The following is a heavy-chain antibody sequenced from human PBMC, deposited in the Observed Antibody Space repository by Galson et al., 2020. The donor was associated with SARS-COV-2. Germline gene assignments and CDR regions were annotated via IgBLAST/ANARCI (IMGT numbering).Heavy chain of an antibody. CDR1: GYTFTGYY. CDR3: ATGVWDYESGSYVAGLDY. V-gene: IGHV1-2*02. Sequence: ASVKVSCKASGYTFTGYYMHWVRQAPGQGLEWMGWIKPDSGGTNYAQKFQGRVTMTRDTSIRTAYMELSRLRSDDTAVYYCATGVWDYESGSYVAGLDYWGQGTLVTVSS. D-gene: IGHD3-10*01. CDR2: IKPDSGGT. J-gene: IGHJ4*02.